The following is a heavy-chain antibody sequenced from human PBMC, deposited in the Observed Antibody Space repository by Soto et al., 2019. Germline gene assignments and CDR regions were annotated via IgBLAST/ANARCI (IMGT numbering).Heavy chain of an antibody. J-gene: IGHJ4*02. D-gene: IGHD3-3*01. CDR1: GGSISSGGYS. CDR2: IYHSGST. CDR3: ASSLRFLEWLPDY. V-gene: IGHV4-30-2*01. Sequence: QLQLQESGSGLVKPSQTLSLTCAVSGGSISSGGYSWSWIRQPPGKGLEWIGYIYHSGSTYYNPSLKSRVTISVDRSKNQFSRKLSSVTAADTAVYYCASSLRFLEWLPDYWGQGTLVTVSS.